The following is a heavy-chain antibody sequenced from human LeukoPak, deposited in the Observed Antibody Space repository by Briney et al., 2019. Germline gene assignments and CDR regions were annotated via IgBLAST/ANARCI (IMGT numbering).Heavy chain of an antibody. Sequence: GGSLRLSCAASGFTFSSYWMSWVRQAPGKGLEWGSYISGSSSTIYYADSVKGRFTISRDNGKNTLYLQMNSLRAEDTAVYYCARGSTYYDSSGQVPFDYWGQGTLVTVSS. D-gene: IGHD3-22*01. CDR1: GFTFSSYW. CDR3: ARGSTYYDSSGQVPFDY. J-gene: IGHJ4*02. V-gene: IGHV3-48*01. CDR2: ISGSSSTI.